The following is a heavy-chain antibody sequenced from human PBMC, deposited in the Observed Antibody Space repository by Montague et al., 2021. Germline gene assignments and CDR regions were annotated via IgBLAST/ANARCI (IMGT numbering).Heavy chain of an antibody. CDR1: SGSIFHAH. J-gene: IGHJ5*02. CDR2: MFYGGAT. V-gene: IGHV4-59*08. Sequence: SETLSLTCTVSSGSIFHAHWSWVRQPPGKGLEWLGSMFYGGATSNNPSLKSRVTMSIDTSTNQFSLKLSFVTVADTAVYYCAEQDYFVSGTSYKGFDPWGQGILVTVSS. D-gene: IGHD3-10*01. CDR3: AEQDYFVSGTSYKGFDP.